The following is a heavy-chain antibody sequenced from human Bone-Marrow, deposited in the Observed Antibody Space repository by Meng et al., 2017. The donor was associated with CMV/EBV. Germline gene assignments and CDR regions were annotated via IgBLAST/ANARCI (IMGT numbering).Heavy chain of an antibody. J-gene: IGHJ6*02. CDR3: ARTPRNTGYNYYYGMDV. CDR1: GFSLSTSGVG. V-gene: IGHV2-26*01. D-gene: IGHD2/OR15-2a*01. Sequence: SGPTLVKPTQTLTLTCTFSGFSLSTSGVGVGWIRQPPGKALEWLAHIFSNDEKSYSTSLKSRLTISKDTSKSQVVLTMTNMDPVDTATYYCARTPRNTGYNYYYGMDVWGQGTTVTVSS. CDR2: IFSNDEK.